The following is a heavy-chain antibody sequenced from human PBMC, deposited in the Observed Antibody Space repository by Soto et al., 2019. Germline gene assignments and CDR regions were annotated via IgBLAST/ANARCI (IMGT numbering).Heavy chain of an antibody. D-gene: IGHD3-10*01. CDR3: ARDRVTMANDAFDI. CDR2: IYISGGT. V-gene: IGHV4-4*07. Sequence: QVQLQESGPGLVKPSETLPLTCTVSGGSISSYYWSWIRQPAGKGLEWIGRIYISGGTKHNASLKSRVTMSVDTSKNLFSLNLSSVTAADTAVYYCARDRVTMANDAFDIWGQGTMVTVSS. CDR1: GGSISSYY. J-gene: IGHJ3*02.